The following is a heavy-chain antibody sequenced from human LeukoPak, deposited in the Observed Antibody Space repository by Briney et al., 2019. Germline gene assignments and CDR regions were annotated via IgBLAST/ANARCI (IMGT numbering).Heavy chain of an antibody. CDR1: GYSFTNHW. CDR3: ARGTYSSGWYNGDY. V-gene: IGHV5-51*01. CDR2: IHPGDSDT. Sequence: GESLKISCKGSGYSFTNHWIGWVRQMPGKGLEWMGVIHPGDSDTRYSPSFQGQVTISADKSTSTAYLQWSSLKASDTAMYHCARGTYSSGWYNGDYWGQGTLVTVSS. J-gene: IGHJ4*02. D-gene: IGHD6-19*01.